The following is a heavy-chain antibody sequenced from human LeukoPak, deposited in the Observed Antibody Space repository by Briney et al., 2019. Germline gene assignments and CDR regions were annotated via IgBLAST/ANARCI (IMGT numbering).Heavy chain of an antibody. CDR3: ARDREFITGTYYYYYMDV. V-gene: IGHV3-48*04. Sequence: GGSLRLSCAASGFTFSSYSMNWVRQAPAKGLEWVSYISSSSSTIYYADSVKGRFTISRDNAKNSLYLQMNSLRAEDTAVYYCARDREFITGTYYYYYMDVWGKGTTVTVSS. CDR2: ISSSSSTI. D-gene: IGHD1-20*01. CDR1: GFTFSSYS. J-gene: IGHJ6*03.